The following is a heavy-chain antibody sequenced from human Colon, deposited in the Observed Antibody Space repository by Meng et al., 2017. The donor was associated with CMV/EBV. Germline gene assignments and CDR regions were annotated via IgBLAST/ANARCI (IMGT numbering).Heavy chain of an antibody. J-gene: IGHJ6*02. Sequence: GGSLRLSCAASGFTFSSYEMNWVRQAPGKGLEWVSYISSSGSTIYYADSVKGRFTISRDNAKNSLYLQMNSLRAEDTAVYCCAGDGDYIYYYYGMDVWGQGTTVTVSS. D-gene: IGHD4-17*01. CDR1: GFTFSSYE. CDR2: ISSSGSTI. CDR3: AGDGDYIYYYYGMDV. V-gene: IGHV3-48*03.